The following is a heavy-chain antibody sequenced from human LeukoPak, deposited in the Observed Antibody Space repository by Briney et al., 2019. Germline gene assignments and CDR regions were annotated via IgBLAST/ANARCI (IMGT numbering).Heavy chain of an antibody. J-gene: IGHJ4*02. CDR3: ASSVVTPSPAFDY. CDR1: GGSISSGDYY. V-gene: IGHV4-30-4*01. Sequence: SETLSLTCTVSGGSISSGDYYWSWIRQPPGKGLEWIGYIYYSGSTYYNPSLMSRVTISVDTSKNQFSLKLSSVTAADTAVYYCASSVVTPSPAFDYWGQGTLVTVPS. CDR2: IYYSGST. D-gene: IGHD4-23*01.